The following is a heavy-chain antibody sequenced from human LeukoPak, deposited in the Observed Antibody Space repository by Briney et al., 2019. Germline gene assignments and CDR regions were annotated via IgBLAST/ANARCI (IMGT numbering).Heavy chain of an antibody. J-gene: IGHJ4*02. D-gene: IGHD5-18*01. Sequence: SETLSLTCTVSGGSISSGGYYWSWIRQHPGKGLECIGYIYYSGSTYYNPSLKSRVTISVDKSKNQFSLKLSSVTAADTAVYYCAREAAMGTNWGQGTLVTVSS. CDR1: GGSISSGGYY. CDR2: IYYSGST. V-gene: IGHV4-31*03. CDR3: AREAAMGTN.